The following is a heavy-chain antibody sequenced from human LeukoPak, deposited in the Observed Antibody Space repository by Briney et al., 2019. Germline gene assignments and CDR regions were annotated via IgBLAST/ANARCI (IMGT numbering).Heavy chain of an antibody. J-gene: IGHJ6*02. CDR2: IDWDDDK. CDR1: GFSLSTSGMC. CDR3: ARISPGNYDSSGYGMDV. Sequence: SGPTLVKPTQTLTLTCTFSGFSLSTSGMCVSWIRQPPGKALEWLARIDWDDDKYYSTSLKTRLTISKDTSKNQVVLTMTTMDPVDTATYYCARISPGNYDSSGYGMDVWGQGTTVTVSS. D-gene: IGHD3-22*01. V-gene: IGHV2-70*11.